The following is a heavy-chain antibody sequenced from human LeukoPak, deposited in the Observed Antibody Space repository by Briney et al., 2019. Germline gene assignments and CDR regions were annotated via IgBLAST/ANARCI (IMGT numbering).Heavy chain of an antibody. Sequence: ASVKVSCKASGYTFTSYHINWVRQATGQGLEWVGWMNPNNSDIGYAQKFQGRVTMTRNTSIGTAYVELSSLRSEDTAIYYCVRVPPGTTIYAYWGQGTLVTVSS. J-gene: IGHJ4*02. CDR2: MNPNNSDI. D-gene: IGHD1-14*01. V-gene: IGHV1-8*01. CDR3: VRVPPGTTIYAY. CDR1: GYTFTSYH.